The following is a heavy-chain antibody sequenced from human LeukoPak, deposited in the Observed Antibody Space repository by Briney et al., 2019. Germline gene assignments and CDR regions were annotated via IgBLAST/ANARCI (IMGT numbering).Heavy chain of an antibody. CDR2: IRYDGSNK. J-gene: IGHJ5*02. CDR1: GFTFSSYA. V-gene: IGHV3-30*02. CDR3: ARGYCSSTSCYTGYNWFDP. Sequence: GGSLRLSCAASGFTFSSYAMNWVRQAPGKGLGWVAFIRYDGSNKYYADSVKGRFTISRDNSKNTLYLQMNSLRAEDTAVYYCARGYCSSTSCYTGYNWFDPWGQGTLVTVSS. D-gene: IGHD2-2*02.